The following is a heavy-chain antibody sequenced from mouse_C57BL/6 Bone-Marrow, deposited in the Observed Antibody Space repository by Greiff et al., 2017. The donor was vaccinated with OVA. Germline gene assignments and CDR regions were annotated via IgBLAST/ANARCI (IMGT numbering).Heavy chain of an antibody. V-gene: IGHV1-82*01. D-gene: IGHD1-2*01. Sequence: VKVVESGPELVKPGASVKISCKASGYAFSSSWMNWVKQRPGKGLEWIGRIYPGDGDTNYNGKFKGKATLTADKSSSTAYMQLSSLTSEDSAVYFCARGRFMFAYWGQGTLVTVSA. CDR3: ARGRFMFAY. CDR2: IYPGDGDT. J-gene: IGHJ3*01. CDR1: GYAFSSSW.